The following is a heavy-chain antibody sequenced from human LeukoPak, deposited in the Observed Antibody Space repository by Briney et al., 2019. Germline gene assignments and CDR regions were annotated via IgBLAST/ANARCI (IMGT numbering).Heavy chain of an antibody. J-gene: IGHJ4*02. V-gene: IGHV1-2*02. D-gene: IGHD4-17*01. CDR3: ARPYYGDYVFDY. CDR2: INPNSGGT. CDR1: RYTFTGYY. Sequence: ASVKVSCKASRYTFTGYYMHWVRQAPGQGLEWMGWINPNSGGTNYAQKFQGRVTMTRDTSISTAYMELSRLRSDDTAVYYCARPYYGDYVFDYWGQGTLVTVSS.